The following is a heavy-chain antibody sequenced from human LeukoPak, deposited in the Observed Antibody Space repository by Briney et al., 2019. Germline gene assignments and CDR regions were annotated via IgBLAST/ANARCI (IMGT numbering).Heavy chain of an antibody. Sequence: PGGSLRLSCVASGFTFSIYTMSWVRQAPGKGLEWVSVIYSGGSTYYADSVKGRFTISRDNSKNTLYLQMNSLRAEDTAVYYCAREDSSGYRFDYWGQGTLVTVSS. CDR3: AREDSSGYRFDY. V-gene: IGHV3-53*01. D-gene: IGHD3-22*01. CDR2: IYSGGST. J-gene: IGHJ4*02. CDR1: GFTFSIYT.